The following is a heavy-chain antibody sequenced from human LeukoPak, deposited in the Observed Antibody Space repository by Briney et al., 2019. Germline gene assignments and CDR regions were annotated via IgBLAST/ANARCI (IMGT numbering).Heavy chain of an antibody. V-gene: IGHV4-59*01. D-gene: IGHD3-22*01. CDR3: ARGGAYYYDSSGYYPFDY. J-gene: IGHJ4*02. CDR2: IYYSGST. Sequence: SETLSLTCTVSGVSISSYYWSWIRQPPGKGLEWIGYIYYSGSTNYNPSLKSRVTISVDTSKNQFSLKLSPVTAADTAVYYCARGGAYYYDSSGYYPFDYWGQGTLVTVSS. CDR1: GVSISSYY.